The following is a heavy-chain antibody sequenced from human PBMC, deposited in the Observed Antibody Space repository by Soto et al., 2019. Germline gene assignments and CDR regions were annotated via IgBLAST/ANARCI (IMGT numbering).Heavy chain of an antibody. J-gene: IGHJ5*01. D-gene: IGHD2-21*01. CDR3: ARGRASNRGAWWDS. CDR2: TYYRSKWYN. Sequence: SQTLSLTCAISGDSLSITSAAWNWIRQSPSRGLEWLGRTYYRSKWYNDYALSVKRRITVTPDTSKNQVSLQLNSVTPEDTAVYYCARGRASNRGAWWDSGGQGTRLTASS. CDR1: GDSLSITSAA. V-gene: IGHV6-1*01.